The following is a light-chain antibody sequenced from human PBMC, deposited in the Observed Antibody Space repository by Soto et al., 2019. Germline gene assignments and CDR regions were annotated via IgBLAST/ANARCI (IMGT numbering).Light chain of an antibody. CDR2: DAS. CDR1: QSVSSY. CDR3: QQRSNWPPT. J-gene: IGKJ2*01. V-gene: IGKV3-11*01. Sequence: EIVLTQSPATLSLSPGERATRSCRASQSVSSYLAWYQQKPGQAPRLLIYDASNRATGIPARFSGSGSVTAFTVTISSLETEDFAFYYWQQRSNWPPTCGQGTKLEIK.